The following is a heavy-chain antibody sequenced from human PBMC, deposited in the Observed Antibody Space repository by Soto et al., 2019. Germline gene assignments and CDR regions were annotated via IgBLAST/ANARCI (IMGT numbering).Heavy chain of an antibody. CDR2: ISAYNGNT. D-gene: IGHD3-3*01. J-gene: IGHJ6*02. Sequence: ASMKVSCKASGYTFTSYGISWVRQAPGQGLEWMGWISAYNGNTNYAQKLQGRVTMTTDTSTSTAYMELRSLRSDDTAVCYCARASLYDFWSGYSESYSYYGMDVWGQGTTVTVSS. CDR1: GYTFTSYG. V-gene: IGHV1-18*01. CDR3: ARASLYDFWSGYSESYSYYGMDV.